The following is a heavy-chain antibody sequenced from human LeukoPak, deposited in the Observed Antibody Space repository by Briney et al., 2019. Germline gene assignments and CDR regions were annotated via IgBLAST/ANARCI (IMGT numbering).Heavy chain of an antibody. CDR3: ARNHFGGTGDYVPLDP. D-gene: IGHD3-16*01. CDR1: GYTFTSYA. J-gene: IGHJ5*02. V-gene: IGHV1-69*13. Sequence: GASVKVSCKASGYTFTSYAISWVRQAPGQGLEWMGGIIPIFGTANYAQKFQGRVTITADESTSTAYMELSSLRSEDTAVYYCARNHFGGTGDYVPLDPWGQGTLVTVSS. CDR2: IIPIFGTA.